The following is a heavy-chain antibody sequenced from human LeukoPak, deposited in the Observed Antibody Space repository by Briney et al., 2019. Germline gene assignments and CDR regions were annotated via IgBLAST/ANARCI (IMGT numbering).Heavy chain of an antibody. V-gene: IGHV1-24*01. CDR2: FDPEDGGT. Sequence: GSVNDSRKVPGCTLTELSRHWVRQAPEKRLERMGGFDPEDGGTIYAKKFQGRVTMNEDTSTDTAYMELSSLRSEDTDVYYCATRYRPGFGDGVPHYYYYMDVWGKGTTVTVSS. CDR3: ATRYRPGFGDGVPHYYYYMDV. CDR1: GCTLTELS. D-gene: IGHD3-3*01. J-gene: IGHJ6*03.